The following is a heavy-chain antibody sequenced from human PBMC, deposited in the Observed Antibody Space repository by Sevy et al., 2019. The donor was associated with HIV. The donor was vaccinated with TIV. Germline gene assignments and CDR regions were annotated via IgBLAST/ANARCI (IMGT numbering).Heavy chain of an antibody. J-gene: IGHJ6*02. CDR1: GFTFTTYA. CDR2: ISGSGSST. CDR3: AIGLCTSSLSDYYYGMDD. Sequence: GGYLRLSCAASGFTFTTYAMAWVRQAPGKGLERVSSISGSGSSTYYADSVKGRFTISRDSSKNTLYLQMNSLRVEDTVVYYCAIGLCTSSLSDYYYGMDDWGQGTTVTVSS. D-gene: IGHD6-6*01. V-gene: IGHV3-23*01.